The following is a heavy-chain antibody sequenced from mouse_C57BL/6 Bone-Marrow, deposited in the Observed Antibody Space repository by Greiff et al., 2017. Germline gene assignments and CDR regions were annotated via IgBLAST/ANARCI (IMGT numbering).Heavy chain of an antibody. Sequence: VQVVESGAELVRPGASVTLSCKASGYPFTDYEMHWVKQTPVHGLEWIGAIDPETGGTAYNQKFKGKAILTADKSSSTAYMELRSLTSEDSAVYYCTLDGSYYFDYWGQGTTLTVSS. D-gene: IGHD1-1*01. V-gene: IGHV1-15*01. CDR1: GYPFTDYE. CDR3: TLDGSYYFDY. CDR2: IDPETGGT. J-gene: IGHJ2*01.